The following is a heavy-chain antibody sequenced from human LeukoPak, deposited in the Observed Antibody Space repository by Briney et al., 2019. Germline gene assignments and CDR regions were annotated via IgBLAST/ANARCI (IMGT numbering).Heavy chain of an antibody. CDR2: IYHSGST. CDR1: GGSISSGGYS. D-gene: IGHD3-3*01. CDR3: ARARAGRITIFGVANPGHFDY. V-gene: IGHV4-30-2*01. Sequence: PSETLSLTCAVSGGSISSGGYSWSWIRQRPGKGLEWVGYIYHSGSTYYNPSLKSRVTISVDRSKNQFSLKLSSVTAADTAVYYCARARAGRITIFGVANPGHFDYWGQGTLVTVSS. J-gene: IGHJ4*02.